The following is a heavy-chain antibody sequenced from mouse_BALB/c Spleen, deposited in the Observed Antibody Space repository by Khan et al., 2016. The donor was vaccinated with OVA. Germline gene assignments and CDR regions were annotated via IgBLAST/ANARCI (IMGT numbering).Heavy chain of an antibody. CDR1: GYSITSNYA. Sequence: EVQLQESGPGLVKPSQSLSLTCTVTGYSITSNYAWNWIRQFPGNQLEWMGYISYSGSTNYNPSLKSRISITRDPSKNQFFLQFNSVTTEDTATFYSARGNYYGYAKDYWGQRTSITVAS. CDR3: ARGNYYGYAKDY. V-gene: IGHV3-2*02. J-gene: IGHJ4*01. CDR2: ISYSGST. D-gene: IGHD1-1*01.